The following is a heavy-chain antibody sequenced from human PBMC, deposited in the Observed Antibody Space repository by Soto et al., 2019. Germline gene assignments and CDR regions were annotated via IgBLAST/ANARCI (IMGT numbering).Heavy chain of an antibody. CDR3: AKDGAAAGYYYGMVF. J-gene: IGHJ6*02. CDR1: GFTFSSYA. D-gene: IGHD6-13*01. V-gene: IGHV3-23*01. CDR2: ISGSGGST. Sequence: GGSLRLSCAASGFTFSSYAMSWVRQAPGKGLEWVSAISGSGGSTYYADSVKGRFTISRDNSKNTLYLQMNSLRAEDTAVYYCAKDGAAAGYYYGMVFWGQGTTVTVSS.